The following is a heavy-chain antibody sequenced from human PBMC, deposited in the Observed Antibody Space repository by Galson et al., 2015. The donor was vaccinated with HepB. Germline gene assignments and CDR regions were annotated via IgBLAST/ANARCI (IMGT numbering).Heavy chain of an antibody. CDR3: ARPLYCSGGSCYDAFDI. D-gene: IGHD2-15*01. J-gene: IGHJ3*02. CDR1: GGSISSSSYY. CDR2: IYYSGST. Sequence: SETLSLTCTVSGGSISSSSYYWGWIRQPPGKGLEWIGSIYYSGSTYYNPSLKSRVTISVDTSKNQFSLKLSSVTAADTAVYYCARPLYCSGGSCYDAFDIWGQGTMVTVSS. V-gene: IGHV4-39*01.